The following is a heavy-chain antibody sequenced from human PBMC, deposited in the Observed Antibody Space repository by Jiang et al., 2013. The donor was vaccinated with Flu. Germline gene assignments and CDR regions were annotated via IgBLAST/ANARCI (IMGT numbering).Heavy chain of an antibody. CDR2: IHHSGGT. D-gene: IGHD3-3*01. CDR3: ARDGGFLEWLLYPPIYGMDV. CDR1: RASISSDNSNW. J-gene: IGHJ6*04. Sequence: PGLVKPSGTLSLTCALSRASISSDNSNWWSWFRQPPGGGLEWIGEIHHSGGTNYNPSLKSRVAILVDLSKNHFSLTLNSVTAADTAVYYCARDGGFLEWLLYPPIYGMDVWGKGTTVTVSS. V-gene: IGHV4-4*02.